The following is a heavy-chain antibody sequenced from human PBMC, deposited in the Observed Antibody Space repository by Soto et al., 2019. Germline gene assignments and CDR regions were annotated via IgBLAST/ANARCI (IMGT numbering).Heavy chain of an antibody. Sequence: ASLKVSCKASGYTFTSYAMNWVQQAPGQGLEWMGWINTNTGNPTYAQGFTGRFVFSLDTSVSTAYLQICSLKAEDTAVYYCAREGYCSSTSCSGDAFDIWGQGTMVTVSS. CDR3: AREGYCSSTSCSGDAFDI. J-gene: IGHJ3*02. CDR1: GYTFTSYA. CDR2: INTNTGNP. D-gene: IGHD2-2*01. V-gene: IGHV7-4-1*01.